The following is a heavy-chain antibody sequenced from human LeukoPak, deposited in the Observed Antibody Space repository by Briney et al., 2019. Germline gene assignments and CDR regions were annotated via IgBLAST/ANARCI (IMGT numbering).Heavy chain of an antibody. Sequence: SSVKVSCKASGGTFSSYAISWVRQAPGQGLDWIGRIIPIFGTANYAQKFQGRVTITTDESTSTAYMELSSLRSEDTAVYYCATERGYSYGSRFYFDYWGQGTLVTVSS. CDR3: ATERGYSYGSRFYFDY. CDR1: GGTFSSYA. CDR2: IIPIFGTA. D-gene: IGHD5-18*01. V-gene: IGHV1-69*05. J-gene: IGHJ4*02.